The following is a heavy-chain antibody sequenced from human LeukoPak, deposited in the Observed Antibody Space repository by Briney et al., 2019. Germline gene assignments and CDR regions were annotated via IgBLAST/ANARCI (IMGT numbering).Heavy chain of an antibody. D-gene: IGHD3-10*01. CDR2: IYYSGST. J-gene: IGHJ4*02. V-gene: IGHV4-59*01. CDR1: GGSISSYY. CDR3: ARVGLYYYGSGSYYPFDY. Sequence: SETLSLTCTVSGGSISSYYWSWIRQPPGKGLEWIGYIYYSGSTNYNPSLTSRVTISVDTSKNQFSLKLSSVTAADTAVYYCARVGLYYYGSGSYYPFDYWGQGTLVTVSS.